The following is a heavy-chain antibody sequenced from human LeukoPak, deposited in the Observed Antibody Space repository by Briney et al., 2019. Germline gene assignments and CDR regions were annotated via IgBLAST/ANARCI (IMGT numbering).Heavy chain of an antibody. CDR1: GFTFGDYA. J-gene: IGHJ4*02. V-gene: IGHV3-49*04. Sequence: GGSLRLSCTASGFTFGDYAMSWVRQAPGKGLEWVGFIRSKAYGGTTEYAASVKGRFTISRDDSKSIAYLQMNSLKTEDTAVYYCTRDAAYYDILTGYLNWGQGTLVTVSS. D-gene: IGHD3-9*01. CDR3: TRDAAYYDILTGYLN. CDR2: IRSKAYGGTT.